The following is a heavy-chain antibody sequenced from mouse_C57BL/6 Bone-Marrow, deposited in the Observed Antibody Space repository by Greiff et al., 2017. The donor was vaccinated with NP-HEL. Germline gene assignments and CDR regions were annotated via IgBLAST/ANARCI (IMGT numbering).Heavy chain of an antibody. Sequence: EVQLVESGGGLVQPKGSLKLSCAASGFTFNTYAMHWVRQAPGKGLEWVARIRSKSSNYATYYADSVKDRFTISRDDSQSMLYLQMNNLKTEDTAMYYCVRDGTTVVVPWYFDVWGTGTTVTVSS. J-gene: IGHJ1*03. D-gene: IGHD1-1*01. V-gene: IGHV10-3*01. CDR1: GFTFNTYA. CDR2: IRSKSSNYAT. CDR3: VRDGTTVVVPWYFDV.